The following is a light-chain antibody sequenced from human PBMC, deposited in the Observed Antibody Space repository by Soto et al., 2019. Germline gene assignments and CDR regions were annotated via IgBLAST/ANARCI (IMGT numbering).Light chain of an antibody. CDR3: QYLKSVPLP. Sequence: IQLTQSPSSLSASVGDRVTITCRASQVISKDLAWYQQKPGTAPKLLIYLASTLQGGVPSRFSGSGSGTDFRLPIRSLQPEDVATYYCQYLKSVPLPFGGGPKVASK. CDR1: QVISKD. V-gene: IGKV1-9*01. CDR2: LAS. J-gene: IGKJ4*01.